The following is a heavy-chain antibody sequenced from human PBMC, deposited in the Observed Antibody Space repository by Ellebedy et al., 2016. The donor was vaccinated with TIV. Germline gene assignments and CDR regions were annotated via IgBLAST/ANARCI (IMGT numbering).Heavy chain of an antibody. J-gene: IGHJ3*01. CDR2: ISTNGVTA. V-gene: IGHV3-64*04. D-gene: IGHD4-23*01. Sequence: GESLKISCSASGFTFSTYSIHWVRQAPGEGLEYVSTISTNGVTAFYADSVRARFIISRDNSRNSVYVQMNSLRAEDTAIYFCARDPVGVGPAFDVWGQGTMVTVSS. CDR1: GFTFSTYS. CDR3: ARDPVGVGPAFDV.